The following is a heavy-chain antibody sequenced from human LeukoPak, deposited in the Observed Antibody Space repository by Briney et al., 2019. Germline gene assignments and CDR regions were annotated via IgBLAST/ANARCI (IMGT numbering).Heavy chain of an antibody. CDR3: ASGSSWYWGY. Sequence: SETLSLTCAVYGGSFSGYYWSWIRQPPGKGLEWIGEISHSGSTNYNPSLKSRVTISVDTSKNQFSLKLSSVTAADTAVYYCASGSSWYWGYWGQGTLVTVSS. CDR1: GGSFSGYY. D-gene: IGHD6-13*01. CDR2: ISHSGST. V-gene: IGHV4-34*01. J-gene: IGHJ4*02.